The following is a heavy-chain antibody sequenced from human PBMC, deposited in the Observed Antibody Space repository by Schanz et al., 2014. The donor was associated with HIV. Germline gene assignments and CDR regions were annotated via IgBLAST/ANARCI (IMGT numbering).Heavy chain of an antibody. Sequence: QVRLAQSGAEVKKPGASVKVSCKASGYTFTGYYMHWVRQAPGQGLEWMGGIIPKHGTSTSAQRFKGRVTITADKSTRTAYMELSSLRFEDTAVYYCASHGEGITMIVVVNGGYYGMDVWGQGTTVTVSS. CDR3: ASHGEGITMIVVVNGGYYGMDV. V-gene: IGHV1-69*06. CDR1: GYTFTGYY. J-gene: IGHJ6*02. CDR2: IIPKHGTS. D-gene: IGHD3-22*01.